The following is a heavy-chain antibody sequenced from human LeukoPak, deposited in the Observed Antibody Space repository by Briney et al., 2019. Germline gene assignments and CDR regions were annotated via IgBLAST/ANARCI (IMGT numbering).Heavy chain of an antibody. V-gene: IGHV3-23*01. CDR2: ISGSGGST. D-gene: IGHD2-21*02. CDR3: ARDELAYCGGDCYPLDY. J-gene: IGHJ4*02. CDR1: GFTFSSYA. Sequence: GGSLRLSCAASGFTFSSYAMSWVRQAPGKGLEWVSAISGSGGSTYYADSVKGRFTISRDNAKNSLYLQMNSLRAEDTAVYYCARDELAYCGGDCYPLDYWGQGTLVTVSS.